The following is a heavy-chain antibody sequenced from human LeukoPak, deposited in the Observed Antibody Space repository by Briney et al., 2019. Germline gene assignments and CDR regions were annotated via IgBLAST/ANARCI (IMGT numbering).Heavy chain of an antibody. Sequence: GGSLRLSCAVSGISLSNYGMSWVRQAPGKGLEWVAGISGSGGSTNYADSVKGRSTISRDNPKNTLYLQMNRLRAEDTAVYFCAKRGVVIRVILVGFHKEAYYFDSWGQGALVTVSS. CDR2: ISGSGGST. CDR1: GISLSNYG. CDR3: AKRGVVIRVILVGFHKEAYYFDS. J-gene: IGHJ4*02. V-gene: IGHV3-23*01. D-gene: IGHD3-22*01.